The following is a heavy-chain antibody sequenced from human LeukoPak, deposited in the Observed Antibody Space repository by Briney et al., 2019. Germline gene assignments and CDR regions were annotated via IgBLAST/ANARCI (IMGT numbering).Heavy chain of an antibody. CDR1: GESFSGYY. V-gene: IGHV4-34*01. D-gene: IGHD6-13*01. CDR3: ARRYSSSSDYGMDV. Sequence: SETLSLTCAVYGESFSGYYWSWIRQPPGKGLEWIGEINHSGSTNYNLSLKSRVTISVDTSKNQFSLKLSSVTAADTAVYYCARRYSSSSDYGMDVWGQGTTVTVSS. J-gene: IGHJ6*02. CDR2: INHSGST.